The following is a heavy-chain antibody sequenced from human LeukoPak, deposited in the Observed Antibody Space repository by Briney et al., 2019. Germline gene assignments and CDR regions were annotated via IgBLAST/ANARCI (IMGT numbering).Heavy chain of an antibody. CDR2: ISSSSTST. CDR1: GFSFSRYS. J-gene: IGHJ4*02. Sequence: GGSLRLSCAASGFSFSRYSMTSVRQAPGKGLEWISYISSSSTSTFYADSVKGRFTISRDNGKNSVYLQMNSLSAEDTAVYYCAASYSETQLFYFDYWGQGNLVTVSS. CDR3: AASYSETQLFYFDY. D-gene: IGHD1-26*01. V-gene: IGHV3-48*01.